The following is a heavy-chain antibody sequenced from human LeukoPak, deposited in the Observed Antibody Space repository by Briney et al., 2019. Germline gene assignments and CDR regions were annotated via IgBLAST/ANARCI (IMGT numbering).Heavy chain of an antibody. CDR3: AKDLGYSYGWVDC. CDR1: GFSFNTYA. CDR2: ISGSGTAT. D-gene: IGHD5-18*01. Sequence: GSLRLSCAASGFSFNTYAMSWVRQAPGKGLECVSTISGSGTATYYADSVKGRFTISRDNSRNTLYLQMKNLRAEDTAVYHCAKDLGYSYGWVDCWGQGTLVTVSS. J-gene: IGHJ4*02. V-gene: IGHV3-23*01.